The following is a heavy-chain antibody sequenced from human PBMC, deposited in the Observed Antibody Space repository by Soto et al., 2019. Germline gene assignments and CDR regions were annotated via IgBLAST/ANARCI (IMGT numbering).Heavy chain of an antibody. CDR3: ARGLREQLVRWFDP. D-gene: IGHD6-6*01. CDR2: INHSGST. Sequence: LSLTCAVYGGSFSGYYWSWIRQPPGKGLEWIGEINHSGSTNYNPSLKSRVTISVDTSKSQFSLKLSSVTAADTAVYYCARGLREQLVRWFDPWGQGTLVTVSS. J-gene: IGHJ5*02. CDR1: GGSFSGYY. V-gene: IGHV4-34*01.